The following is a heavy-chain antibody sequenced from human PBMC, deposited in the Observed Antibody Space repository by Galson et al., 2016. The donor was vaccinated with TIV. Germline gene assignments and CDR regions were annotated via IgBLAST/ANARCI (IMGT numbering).Heavy chain of an antibody. CDR1: RYNFASHW. D-gene: IGHD3/OR15-3a*01. J-gene: IGHJ3*01. V-gene: IGHV5-51*01. Sequence: QSGAEVKKPGESLKISCKGSRYNFASHWIGWVRQMPGKGPEWMGIIFPGDSDTRYSPSFQGQVTMSADKSISTAYLQWSSLKASDSAIYYCARHGRMGPDFSGFDVWGQGTKVIVSS. CDR2: IFPGDSDT. CDR3: ARHGRMGPDFSGFDV.